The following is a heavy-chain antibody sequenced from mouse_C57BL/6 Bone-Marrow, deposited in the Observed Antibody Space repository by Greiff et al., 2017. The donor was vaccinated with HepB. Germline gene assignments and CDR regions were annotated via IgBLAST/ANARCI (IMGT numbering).Heavy chain of an antibody. Sequence: QVHVKQPGAELVRPGTSVKLSCKASGYTFTSYWMHWVKQRPGQGLEWIGVIDPSDSYTNYNQKFKGKATLTVDTSSSTAYMQLSSLTSEDSAVYYCAMVTTKGAWFAYWGQGTLVTVSA. V-gene: IGHV1-59*01. CDR3: AMVTTKGAWFAY. J-gene: IGHJ3*01. D-gene: IGHD2-2*01. CDR1: GYTFTSYW. CDR2: IDPSDSYT.